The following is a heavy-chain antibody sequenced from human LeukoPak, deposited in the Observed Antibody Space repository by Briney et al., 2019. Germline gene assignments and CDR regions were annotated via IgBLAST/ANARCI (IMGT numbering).Heavy chain of an antibody. CDR3: ARGYSGSYGRFDY. Sequence: SETLSLTCTVSGGSISSYYWSWIRQPPGKGLEWIGYIYYSGSTSYNPSLKSRVTISVDTSKNQFSLKLSSVSAADTAVYYCARGYSGSYGRFDYWGQGTLVTVSS. D-gene: IGHD1-26*01. CDR1: GGSISSYY. V-gene: IGHV4-59*01. CDR2: IYYSGST. J-gene: IGHJ4*02.